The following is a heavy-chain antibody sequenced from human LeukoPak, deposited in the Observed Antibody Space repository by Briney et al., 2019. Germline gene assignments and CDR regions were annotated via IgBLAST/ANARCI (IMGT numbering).Heavy chain of an antibody. CDR3: AKLGVEMATISQFDY. CDR2: IYPGDSDI. J-gene: IGHJ4*02. V-gene: IGHV5-51*01. Sequence: GESLKISCKGSGYSFTNYWIAWVRQMPGKVLEWMGIIYPGDSDIRYSPSFQGQVSISADKSVRSAYLQWSSLKASDSAMYYCAKLGVEMATISQFDYWGQGTLVTVSS. D-gene: IGHD5-24*01. CDR1: GYSFTNYW.